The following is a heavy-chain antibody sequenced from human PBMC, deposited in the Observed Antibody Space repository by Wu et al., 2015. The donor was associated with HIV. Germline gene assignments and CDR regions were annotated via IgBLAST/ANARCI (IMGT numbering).Heavy chain of an antibody. CDR3: ATDGYCSSTSCELYNWFDP. J-gene: IGHJ5*02. V-gene: IGHV1-24*01. D-gene: IGHD2-2*03. CDR2: FDPEDGET. Sequence: QVQLVQSGAEVKKPGASVKVSCKVSGYTLTELSMHWVRQAPGKGLEWMGGFDPEDGETIYAQKFQGRVTMTEDTSTDTAYMELSSLRSEDTAVYYCATDGYCSSTSCELYNWFDPGPGNPGHRL. CDR1: GYTLTELS.